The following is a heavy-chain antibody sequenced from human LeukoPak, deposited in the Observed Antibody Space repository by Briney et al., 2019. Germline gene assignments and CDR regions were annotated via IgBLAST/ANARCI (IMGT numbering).Heavy chain of an antibody. CDR3: ARDQNWASYYFDS. CDR2: ISPYNGAT. J-gene: IGHJ4*02. D-gene: IGHD7-27*01. V-gene: IGHV1-18*01. CDR1: GYSFTTYG. Sequence: ASVKVSCKPSGYSFTTYGISWVRQALGQGLEWMGWISPYNGATNYAQKLQGRVTMTTDTSTSTAYMELRSLRSDDTAIYYCARDQNWASYYFDSWGQGTLVTVSS.